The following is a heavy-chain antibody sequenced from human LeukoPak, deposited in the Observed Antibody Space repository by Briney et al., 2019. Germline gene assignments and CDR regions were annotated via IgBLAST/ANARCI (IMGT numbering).Heavy chain of an antibody. CDR3: ARHVLLWFGELSNFDY. Sequence: SETLSLTCTVSGGSISSYYWSWIRQPPGKGLEWIGYIYYSGSTNYNPSLKSRVTISVDTSKNQFSLKLSSVTAADTAVYYCARHVLLWFGELSNFDYWGQGTLVTVSS. CDR1: GGSISSYY. CDR2: IYYSGST. V-gene: IGHV4-59*08. D-gene: IGHD3-10*01. J-gene: IGHJ4*02.